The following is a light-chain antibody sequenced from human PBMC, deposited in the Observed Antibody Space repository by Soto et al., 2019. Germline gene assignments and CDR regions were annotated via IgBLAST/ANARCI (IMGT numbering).Light chain of an antibody. CDR1: SSDVGGYNY. J-gene: IGLJ2*01. CDR3: CSYAGSDNVI. Sequence: QSALTQPRSVSGSPGQSVTISCTGTSSDVGGYNYVSWYQQHPGEAPKLMMYDVSKRPSGVPDRFSGSKSGNTASLTVSGLQAEDEAEYYCCSYAGSDNVIFGGGTKVTVL. CDR2: DVS. V-gene: IGLV2-11*01.